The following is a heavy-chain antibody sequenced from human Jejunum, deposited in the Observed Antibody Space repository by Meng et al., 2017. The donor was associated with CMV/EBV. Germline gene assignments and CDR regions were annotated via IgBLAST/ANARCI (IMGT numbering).Heavy chain of an antibody. CDR1: FTFSDSA. J-gene: IGHJ4*02. CDR3: TRSPPGQFGFVDY. V-gene: IGHV3-73*01. CDR2: IRSKTINYAT. D-gene: IGHD3-10*01. Sequence: FTFSDSAVHWVRQAYAKGLEWVGRIRSKTINYATEYAAPVKGRFTISRDDSKNTAYLQMNSLKIEDTAVYYCTRSPPGQFGFVDYWGQGTLVTVSS.